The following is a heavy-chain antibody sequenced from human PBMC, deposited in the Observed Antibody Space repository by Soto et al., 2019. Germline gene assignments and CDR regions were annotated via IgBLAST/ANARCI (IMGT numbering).Heavy chain of an antibody. D-gene: IGHD3-10*01. Sequence: ASVKVSCKASGYTFTSYDINWVRQATGQGLEWMGWMNPNSGNTGYAQKFQGRVTMTRNTSISTAYMELSSLRSEDTAVYYCARGLRGYYYYYYMDVWGKGTTVTVSS. CDR1: GYTFTSYD. CDR2: MNPNSGNT. V-gene: IGHV1-8*01. CDR3: ARGLRGYYYYYYMDV. J-gene: IGHJ6*03.